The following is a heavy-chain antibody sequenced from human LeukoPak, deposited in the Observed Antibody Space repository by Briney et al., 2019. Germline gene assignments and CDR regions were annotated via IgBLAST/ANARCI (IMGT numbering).Heavy chain of an antibody. CDR1: GGSISSDDYY. CDR3: ARSYCSSNSCYMSLDY. Sequence: SETQSLTCTVSGGSISSDDYYWSWIRQPPGKGLEWIGYIYYSGITYYNPSLKSRVTISVDTSKNQFSLKLSSVTAADTAVYYCARSYCSSNSCYMSLDYWGQGTLATVSS. J-gene: IGHJ4*02. CDR2: IYYSGIT. V-gene: IGHV4-30-4*01. D-gene: IGHD2-2*02.